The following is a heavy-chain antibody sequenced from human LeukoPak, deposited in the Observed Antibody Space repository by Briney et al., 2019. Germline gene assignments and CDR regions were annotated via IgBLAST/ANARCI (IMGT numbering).Heavy chain of an antibody. V-gene: IGHV3-23*01. CDR3: AREGYYGSGSPPSLYFDY. CDR2: ISNNGGYT. J-gene: IGHJ4*02. D-gene: IGHD3-10*01. CDR1: GFTFSSPA. Sequence: GGSLRLSCAASGFTFSSPAMSWVRQAPGKGLEWVSAISNNGGYTYYADSVQGRFTISRDNSRSTLYLQMNSLRPEDTAIYYCAREGYYGSGSPPSLYFDYWGQGTLVTVSS.